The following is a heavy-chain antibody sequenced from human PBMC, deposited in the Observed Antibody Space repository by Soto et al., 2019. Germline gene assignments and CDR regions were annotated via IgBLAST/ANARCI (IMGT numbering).Heavy chain of an antibody. Sequence: ASVKVSCKASGYTFTSYGISWVRQAPGQGLEWMGWISAYNGNTNYAQKLQGRVTMTTDTSTSTAYMELRSLRSDDTAVYYCARGIGYCSGGSCYGWFDPWGQGTLVTVSS. CDR1: GYTFTSYG. CDR2: ISAYNGNT. J-gene: IGHJ5*02. V-gene: IGHV1-18*01. CDR3: ARGIGYCSGGSCYGWFDP. D-gene: IGHD2-15*01.